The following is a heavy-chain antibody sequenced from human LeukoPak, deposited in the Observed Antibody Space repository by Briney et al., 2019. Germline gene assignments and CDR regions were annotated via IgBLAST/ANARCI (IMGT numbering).Heavy chain of an antibody. Sequence: GASVKVSCKASGYTFTSYAIHWVRQAPGQRLEWMGWISAGNGNTKYSQNFQGRVTFISNTSATTASMELSSLRSEDAAVYYCARDSGSGSNDYWGQGTLVTVSS. CDR2: ISAGNGNT. J-gene: IGHJ4*02. D-gene: IGHD1-26*01. CDR1: GYTFTSYA. CDR3: ARDSGSGSNDY. V-gene: IGHV1-3*01.